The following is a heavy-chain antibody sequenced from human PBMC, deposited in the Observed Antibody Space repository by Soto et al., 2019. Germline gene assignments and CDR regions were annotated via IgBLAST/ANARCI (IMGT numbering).Heavy chain of an antibody. CDR1: GFTFSSYS. J-gene: IGHJ4*02. CDR3: AREVIAVAGTSFDY. Sequence: EVQLVESGGGLVQPGGSLRLSCAASGFTFSSYSMNWVRQAPGKGLEWVSYISSSSSTIYYADAVKDRFTITRDNAKNSLYLQMNSLRDEDAAVYYCAREVIAVAGTSFDYWGQGTLVTVSS. CDR2: ISSSSSTI. D-gene: IGHD6-19*01. V-gene: IGHV3-48*02.